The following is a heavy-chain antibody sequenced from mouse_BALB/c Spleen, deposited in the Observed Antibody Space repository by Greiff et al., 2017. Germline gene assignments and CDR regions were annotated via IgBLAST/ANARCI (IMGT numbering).Heavy chain of an antibody. CDR3: ARASYYGYNFDY. CDR1: GFTFSSFG. V-gene: IGHV5-17*02. D-gene: IGHD1-2*01. CDR2: ISSGSSTI. Sequence: EVKLVESGGGLVQPGGSRKLSCAASGFTFSSFGMHWVRQAPEKGLEWVAYISSGSSTIYYADTVKGRFTISRDNPKNTLFLQMTSLRSEDTAMYYCARASYYGYNFDYWGQGTTLTVSS. J-gene: IGHJ2*01.